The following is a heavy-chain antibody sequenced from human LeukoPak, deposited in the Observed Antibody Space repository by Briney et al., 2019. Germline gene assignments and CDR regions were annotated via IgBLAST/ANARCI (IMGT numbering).Heavy chain of an antibody. CDR2: IMQDGSEK. D-gene: IGHD2-15*01. CDR1: GFTFSSYW. V-gene: IGHV3-7*01. CDR3: ARGYCSGGSCSGDWFDP. Sequence: GGSLRLSCAASGFTFSSYWMTWVRQAPGKGLEWVANIMQDGSEKYYVDSVKGRFTISRDNAKNSLYLQMNSLRAEDTAVYYCARGYCSGGSCSGDWFDPWGQGTLVTVSS. J-gene: IGHJ5*02.